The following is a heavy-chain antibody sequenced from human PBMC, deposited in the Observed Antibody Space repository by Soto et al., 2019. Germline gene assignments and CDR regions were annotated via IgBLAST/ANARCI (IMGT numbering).Heavy chain of an antibody. V-gene: IGHV1-58*01. CDR2: IAVGSANT. CDR3: AAGPYSSSWYHSDH. Sequence: SVKVSCKTSGFAFTNSAVQWVRQARGQRLEWIGWIAVGSANTNYAQKFQERVTITRDMSTTTAYMELSSLTSEDTAVYYCAAGPYSSSWYHSDHWGQGTLVTVSS. D-gene: IGHD6-13*01. CDR1: GFAFTNSA. J-gene: IGHJ4*02.